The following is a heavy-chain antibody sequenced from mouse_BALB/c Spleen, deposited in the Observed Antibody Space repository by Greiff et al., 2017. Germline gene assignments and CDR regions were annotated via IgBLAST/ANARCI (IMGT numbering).Heavy chain of an antibody. CDR2: ISSGSSTI. J-gene: IGHJ1*01. CDR1: GFTFSSFG. Sequence: EVQRVESGGGLVQPGGSRKFSCAASGFTFSSFGMHWVRQAPEKGLEWVAYISSGSSTIYYADTVKGRFTISRDNPKNTLFLQMTSLRSEDTAMYCCARKDSGNYWYFDVWGAGTTVTVSS. CDR3: ARKDSGNYWYFDV. D-gene: IGHD2-1*01. V-gene: IGHV5-17*02.